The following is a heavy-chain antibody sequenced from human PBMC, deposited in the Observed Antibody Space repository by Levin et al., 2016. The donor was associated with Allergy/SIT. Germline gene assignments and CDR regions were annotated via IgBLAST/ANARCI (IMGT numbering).Heavy chain of an antibody. D-gene: IGHD1-26*01. Sequence: SETLSLTCTVSGGSVSSGSYYWSWIRQPPGKGLEWIGYIYYSGSTNYNPSLKSRVTISVDTSKNQFSLKLSSVTAADTAVYYCASREPSGSPRLYYWYFDLWGRGTLVTVSS. V-gene: IGHV4-61*01. CDR1: GGSVSSGSYY. CDR3: ASREPSGSPRLYYWYFDL. CDR2: IYYSGST. J-gene: IGHJ2*01.